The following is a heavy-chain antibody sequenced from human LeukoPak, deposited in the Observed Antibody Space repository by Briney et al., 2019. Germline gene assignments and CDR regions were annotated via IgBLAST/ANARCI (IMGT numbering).Heavy chain of an antibody. D-gene: IGHD3-22*01. J-gene: IGHJ4*02. CDR2: FDPGDGET. V-gene: IGHV1-24*01. Sequence: GASVKVSCKVSGYTLTELSMHWVRQAPGKGLEWMGGFDPGDGETIYAQKFQGSVTITADKSTSTAYMELSSLRSEDTAVYYCARDPKGEYYDSSGYVGPYYFDYWGQGTLVTVSS. CDR1: GYTLTELS. CDR3: ARDPKGEYYDSSGYVGPYYFDY.